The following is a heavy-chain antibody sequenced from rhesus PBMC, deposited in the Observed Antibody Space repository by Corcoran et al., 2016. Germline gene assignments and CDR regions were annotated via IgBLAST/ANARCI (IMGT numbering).Heavy chain of an antibody. V-gene: IGHV4-76*01. Sequence: QVQLQESGPGVVKPSETLSLTCAVSGGSISSGYDWSWIRQPPGKGLEWIGYSYGSSGSTNYNPSLKNRVSISKDASKNQFSLKLSSVTAADTAVYYCARGTYYYDSGYSDYWGQGVLVTVSS. CDR2: SYGSSGST. CDR1: GGSISSGYD. CDR3: ARGTYYYDSGYSDY. J-gene: IGHJ4*01. D-gene: IGHD3-28*01.